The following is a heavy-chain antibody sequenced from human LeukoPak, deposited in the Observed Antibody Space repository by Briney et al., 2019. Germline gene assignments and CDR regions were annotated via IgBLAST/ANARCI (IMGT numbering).Heavy chain of an antibody. D-gene: IGHD4-17*01. Sequence: GGSLRLSCAASGFTFSSYSMNWVRQAPGKGLEWVSCLSGTSSITYYADSVKGRFTISRDNAKNSLYLQMNSLRAEDTAVYYCARDLSVTTLYIDAFDIWGQGTMVTVSS. CDR1: GFTFSSYS. CDR3: ARDLSVTTLYIDAFDI. J-gene: IGHJ3*02. V-gene: IGHV3-48*01. CDR2: LSGTSSIT.